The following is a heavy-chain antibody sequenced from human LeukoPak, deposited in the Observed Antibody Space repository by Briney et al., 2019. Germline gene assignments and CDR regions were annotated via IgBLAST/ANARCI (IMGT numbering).Heavy chain of an antibody. D-gene: IGHD1-26*01. V-gene: IGHV4-30-4*08. Sequence: SQTLSLTCTVSGGSTSSGDYYWSWIRQPPGKGLEWIGYIYYSGSTDYNPSPKSRVTISVDTSKNQFSMKLGSVTAADTAVYYCAREWEVGASDYGGQGTLVTVSS. CDR2: IYYSGST. CDR1: GGSTSSGDYY. J-gene: IGHJ4*02. CDR3: AREWEVGASDY.